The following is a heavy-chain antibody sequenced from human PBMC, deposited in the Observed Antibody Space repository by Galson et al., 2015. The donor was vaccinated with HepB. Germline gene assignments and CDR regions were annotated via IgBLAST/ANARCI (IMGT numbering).Heavy chain of an antibody. Sequence: SVKVSCKASGYTFTGYYMHWVRQAPGQGLEWMGRINPNSGGTNYAQKFQGRVTMTRDTSISTAYMELSRLRSDDTAVYYCARASYGDFTPPDYWGQGTLVTVSS. V-gene: IGHV1-2*06. D-gene: IGHD4-17*01. CDR2: INPNSGGT. CDR1: GYTFTGYY. CDR3: ARASYGDFTPPDY. J-gene: IGHJ4*02.